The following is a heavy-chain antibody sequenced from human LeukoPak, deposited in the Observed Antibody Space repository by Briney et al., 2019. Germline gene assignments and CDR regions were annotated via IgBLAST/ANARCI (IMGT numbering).Heavy chain of an antibody. J-gene: IGHJ4*02. CDR1: GFTFSSYG. D-gene: IGHD6-19*01. Sequence: PGGSLRLSCAASGFTFSSYGMHWVRQAPGKGLEWVAFIRYDGSNKYYADSVKGRFTISRDNSKNTLYLQMNSLRAEDTAVYYCAKDVIAVAGRDYFDYWGQGTLVTVSS. V-gene: IGHV3-30*02. CDR2: IRYDGSNK. CDR3: AKDVIAVAGRDYFDY.